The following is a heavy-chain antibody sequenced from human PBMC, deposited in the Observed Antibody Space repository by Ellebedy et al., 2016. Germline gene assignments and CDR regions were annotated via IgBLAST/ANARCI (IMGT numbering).Heavy chain of an antibody. Sequence: GESLKISXAASGFTFSSYAMSWVRQAPGKGLEWVSAISGSGGSTYYADSVKGRFTISRDNSKNTLYLQMNSLRAEDTAVYYCAKDGYSGYDPRYFDYWGQGTLVTVSS. D-gene: IGHD5-12*01. CDR3: AKDGYSGYDPRYFDY. CDR2: ISGSGGST. CDR1: GFTFSSYA. V-gene: IGHV3-23*01. J-gene: IGHJ4*02.